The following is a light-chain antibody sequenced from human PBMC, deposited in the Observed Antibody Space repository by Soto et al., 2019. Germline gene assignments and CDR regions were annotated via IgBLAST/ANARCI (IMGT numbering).Light chain of an antibody. V-gene: IGKV3-20*01. CDR3: QQYGSSPRT. CDR1: QSVSSSY. Sequence: EIVLTQSPGTLSLSPGEGATLSCRASQSVSSSYLAWYQQKPGQAPRLLIYDASRRATGIPDRFSGSGSGTDFTLTISRLEPEDFAVYYCQQYGSSPRTFGQGTKVEIK. J-gene: IGKJ1*01. CDR2: DAS.